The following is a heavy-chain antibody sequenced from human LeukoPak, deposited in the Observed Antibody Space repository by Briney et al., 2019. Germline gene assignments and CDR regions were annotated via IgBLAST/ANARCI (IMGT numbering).Heavy chain of an antibody. Sequence: SETLSLTCAVYGGSFSGYYWSWLRQPAGKGLEWIGRIYTSGTTNYNPSLKSRVTISVDTSKNQFSLKLSSVTAADTAVYYCATYPFRGDTHYFDYWGQGILVTVSA. V-gene: IGHV4-59*10. CDR2: IYTSGTT. D-gene: IGHD3-10*01. CDR3: ATYPFRGDTHYFDY. J-gene: IGHJ4*02. CDR1: GGSFSGYY.